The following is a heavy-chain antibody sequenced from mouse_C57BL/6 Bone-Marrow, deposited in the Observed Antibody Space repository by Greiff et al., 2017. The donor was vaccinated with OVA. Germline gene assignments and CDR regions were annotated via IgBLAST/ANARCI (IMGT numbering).Heavy chain of an antibody. CDR1: GFNIKNTY. D-gene: IGHD1-1*01. V-gene: IGHV14-3*01. Sequence: EVKLVESVAELVRPGASVKLSCTASGFNIKNTYMHWVKQRPEQGLEWIGRIDPANGNTKYAPKFQGKATITADTSSNTAYLQLSSLTSEDTAIYYCARYRYYGSSLFDYWGQGTTLTVSS. CDR3: ARYRYYGSSLFDY. J-gene: IGHJ2*01. CDR2: IDPANGNT.